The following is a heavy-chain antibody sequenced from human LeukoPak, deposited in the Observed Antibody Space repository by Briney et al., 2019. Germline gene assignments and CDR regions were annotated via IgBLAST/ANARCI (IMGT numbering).Heavy chain of an antibody. V-gene: IGHV3-49*04. CDR2: IRSKAYGGTT. CDR3: TPTYYDHVWAFDI. J-gene: IGHJ3*02. CDR1: EFTFGDYT. D-gene: IGHD3-16*01. Sequence: PGRSLRLSCTASEFTFGDYTMSWVRQAPGKGLEWVSFIRSKAYGGTTEYAASVKGRFTISRDDSKSIAYLQMNSLKTEDTAVYYCTPTYYDHVWAFDIWGQGTMVTVSS.